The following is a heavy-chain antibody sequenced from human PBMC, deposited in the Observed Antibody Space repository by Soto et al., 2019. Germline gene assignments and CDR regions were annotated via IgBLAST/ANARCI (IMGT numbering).Heavy chain of an antibody. J-gene: IGHJ4*02. V-gene: IGHV1-18*04. CDR3: ARASSSIAARQTDY. CDR1: GYTFTSYG. Sequence: ASVKVSCKASGYTFTSYGISWVRQSPGQGLEWMGWISAYNGNTNYAQNLQGRVTMTTDTSTSTAYMELRSLRSDDTAVYYCARASSSIAARQTDYWGQGTLVTVSS. D-gene: IGHD6-6*01. CDR2: ISAYNGNT.